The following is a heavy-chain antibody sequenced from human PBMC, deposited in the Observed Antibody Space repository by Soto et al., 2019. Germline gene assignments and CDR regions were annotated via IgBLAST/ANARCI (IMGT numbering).Heavy chain of an antibody. J-gene: IGHJ6*02. CDR3: TRENYYGSRTYPTYYFYYGMDV. V-gene: IGHV1-18*04. Sequence: ASVKVSCKTSGYTFTTYGISWVRQAPGQGLEWMGWISAYNGNTIYAQKLQGRVTMTTDTSTTTAYMELRSLRSDDTAVYYCTRENYYGSRTYPTYYFYYGMDVWGQGTTVTVSS. CDR1: GYTFTTYG. CDR2: ISAYNGNT. D-gene: IGHD3-10*01.